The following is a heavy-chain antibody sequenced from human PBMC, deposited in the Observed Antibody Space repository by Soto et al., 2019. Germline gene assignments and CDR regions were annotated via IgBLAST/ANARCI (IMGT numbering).Heavy chain of an antibody. V-gene: IGHV4-59*01. CDR1: GDSISTFY. J-gene: IGHJ4*02. CDR3: ARGRTVRNYADDSSDYFYFFDY. D-gene: IGHD3-22*01. Sequence: SETLSLTCTVSGDSISTFYWGWMRQSPGKELEWIGYVYYTGSTNYNPSLKSRVTISVDRSKNQFSPKLTSANAADTAVYYCARGRTVRNYADDSSDYFYFFDYWGQGTQVTVSS. CDR2: VYYTGST.